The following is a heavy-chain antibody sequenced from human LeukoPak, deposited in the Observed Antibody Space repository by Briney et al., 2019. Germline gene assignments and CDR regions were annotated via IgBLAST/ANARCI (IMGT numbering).Heavy chain of an antibody. J-gene: IGHJ4*02. D-gene: IGHD5-18*01. V-gene: IGHV6-1*01. CDR3: AKGAEWIQLGYFDY. CDR2: TYYRSKWYN. Sequence: SQTLSLTCAISGDSVSSNSAAWNWIRQSPSRGLEWLGRTYYRSKWYNDYAVSVKSRITINPDTSKNQFSLQLNSVTPEDTAVYYCAKGAEWIQLGYFDYWGQGTLVTVSS. CDR1: GDSVSSNSAA.